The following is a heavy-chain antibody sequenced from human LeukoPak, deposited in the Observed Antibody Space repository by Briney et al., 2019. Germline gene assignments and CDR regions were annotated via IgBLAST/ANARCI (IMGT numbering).Heavy chain of an antibody. Sequence: GASVKVSCKASAYIFTGYYMRWVRQAPGQGLEWMGWINPDSGGTSYAQKFQGRVTMTRDTSVSAAYLDLSGLRSDDTAVYYCARVGTTTGGAYDYWGQGTLVTVSS. CDR1: AYIFTGYY. D-gene: IGHD1-1*01. CDR3: ARVGTTTGGAYDY. CDR2: INPDSGGT. V-gene: IGHV1-2*02. J-gene: IGHJ4*02.